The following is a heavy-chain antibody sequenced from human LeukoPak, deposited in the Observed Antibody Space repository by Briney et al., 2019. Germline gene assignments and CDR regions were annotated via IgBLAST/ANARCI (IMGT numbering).Heavy chain of an antibody. CDR1: GFTFSSTG. V-gene: IGHV3-30*18. CDR2: ISYDGSNK. J-gene: IGHJ4*02. Sequence: PGGSLRLSCAASGFTFSSTGMRWVRQAPGKGLEWVAVISYDGSNKYYADSVKGRFTISRDNSKNTLFLQMNSLRAEDTAVYYCAKDQGVWAFDYWGQGTLVTVSS. D-gene: IGHD3-10*01. CDR3: AKDQGVWAFDY.